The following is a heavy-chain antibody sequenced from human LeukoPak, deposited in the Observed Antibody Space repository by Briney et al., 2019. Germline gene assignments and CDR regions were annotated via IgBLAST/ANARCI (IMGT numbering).Heavy chain of an antibody. CDR1: GYSFTTYW. D-gene: IGHD3-10*01. CDR3: ASSRMVRGVIATFDI. J-gene: IGHJ3*02. V-gene: IGHV5-51*01. Sequence: GGSLQISCKGSGYSFTTYWIGWVRQMPGKGLEWMGIIYPGDSDTRYSPSFQGQVTISADKSISTAYLQWSSLKASDTAIYYCASSRMVRGVIATFDIWGQGTMVTVSS. CDR2: IYPGDSDT.